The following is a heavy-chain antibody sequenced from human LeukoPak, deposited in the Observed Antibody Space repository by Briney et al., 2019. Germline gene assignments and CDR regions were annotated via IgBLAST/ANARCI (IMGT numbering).Heavy chain of an antibody. J-gene: IGHJ6*03. D-gene: IGHD6-19*01. CDR1: GGTFSSYA. CDR2: IIPIFGTA. Sequence: SVKVSCKASGGTFSSYAISWVRQAPGQGLEWMGRIIPIFGTANYAQKFQGRVTITTDEPTSTAYMELSSLRSEDTAVYYCARDLKQWLVQTSYYYYMDVWGKGTTVTVSS. V-gene: IGHV1-69*05. CDR3: ARDLKQWLVQTSYYYYMDV.